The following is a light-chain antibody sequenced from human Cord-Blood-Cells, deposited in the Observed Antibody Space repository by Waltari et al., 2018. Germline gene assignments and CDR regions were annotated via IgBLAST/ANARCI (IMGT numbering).Light chain of an antibody. CDR1: SPNIGSNT. Sequence: QSVLTQPPSASGTPGQRVTISCSGSSPNIGSNTVNWYQQLPGTAPKLLIYSNNQRPSGVPDLFSGAKSGTSASLAISGLQSEDEADYYCAAWDDSLNGPVFGGGTKLTVL. J-gene: IGLJ3*02. CDR3: AAWDDSLNGPV. CDR2: SNN. V-gene: IGLV1-44*01.